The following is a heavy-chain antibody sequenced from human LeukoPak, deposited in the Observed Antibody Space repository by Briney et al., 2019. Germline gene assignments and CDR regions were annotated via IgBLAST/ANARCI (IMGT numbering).Heavy chain of an antibody. V-gene: IGHV3-74*01. Sequence: GRSLRLSCVGSGFTLSRYWMHWVRQAPGKGLVWVSHINTDGSSTNYADSVKGRFTISRDNAKNTLYLQMNSLRAEDTAVYYCARFGWVPPTHFDYWGQGTLVTVSS. D-gene: IGHD3-10*01. CDR3: ARFGWVPPTHFDY. CDR2: INTDGSST. CDR1: GFTLSRYW. J-gene: IGHJ4*02.